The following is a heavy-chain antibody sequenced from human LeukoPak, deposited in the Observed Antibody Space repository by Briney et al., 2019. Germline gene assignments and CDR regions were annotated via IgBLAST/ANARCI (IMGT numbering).Heavy chain of an antibody. CDR3: AKSHCSSTSCSLFDP. D-gene: IGHD2-2*01. CDR2: ISWSSGSI. J-gene: IGHJ5*02. Sequence: GRSLRLSCAASGFTFDDYAMHWVRQAPGKGLEWVSGISWSSGSIGYADSVKGRFTISRDNAKNSLYLQMNSLRAEDTALYYCAKSHCSSTSCSLFDPWGQGTLVTVSS. CDR1: GFTFDDYA. V-gene: IGHV3-9*01.